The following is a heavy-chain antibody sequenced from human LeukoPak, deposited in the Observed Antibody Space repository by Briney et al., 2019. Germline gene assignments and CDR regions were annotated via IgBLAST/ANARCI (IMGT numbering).Heavy chain of an antibody. CDR2: INSDGSST. Sequence: PGGSLRLSCAASGFTFSSYWMHWVRQAPGKGLVWVSRINSDGSSTSYADSVKGRFTISRDNAKNSLYLQMNSLRAEDTALYYCAKGSGWRLYRYYFDYWGQGTLVTVSS. V-gene: IGHV3-74*01. J-gene: IGHJ4*02. D-gene: IGHD6-19*01. CDR1: GFTFSSYW. CDR3: AKGSGWRLYRYYFDY.